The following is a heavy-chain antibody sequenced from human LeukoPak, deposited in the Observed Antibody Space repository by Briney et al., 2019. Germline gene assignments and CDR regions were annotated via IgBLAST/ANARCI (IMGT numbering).Heavy chain of an antibody. J-gene: IGHJ4*02. CDR2: ISGSGGST. D-gene: IGHD2-8*01. CDR3: AKDYLYCTNGVCLLYYFDY. V-gene: IGHV3-23*01. CDR1: GFTFSSYA. Sequence: GGSLRLSCAASGFTFSSYAMSGVRQAPGKGLEWVSAISGSGGSTYYADSVKGRFTISRDNSKNTLYLQMNSLRAEDTAVYYCAKDYLYCTNGVCLLYYFDYWGQGTLVTVSS.